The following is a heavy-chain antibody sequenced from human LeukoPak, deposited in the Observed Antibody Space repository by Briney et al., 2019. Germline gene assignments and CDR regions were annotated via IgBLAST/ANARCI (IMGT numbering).Heavy chain of an antibody. CDR2: IKQDGSEK. J-gene: IGHJ4*02. CDR1: GFTFSSYW. Sequence: GGSLRPSCAASGFTFSSYWMSWVRQAPGKGLEWVANIKQDGSEKYYVDSAKGRFTISRDNAKNSLYLQMNSLRAEDTAVYYCARDSDDYVWGSYRYDYFDYWGQGTLVTVSS. D-gene: IGHD3-16*02. CDR3: ARDSDDYVWGSYRYDYFDY. V-gene: IGHV3-7*03.